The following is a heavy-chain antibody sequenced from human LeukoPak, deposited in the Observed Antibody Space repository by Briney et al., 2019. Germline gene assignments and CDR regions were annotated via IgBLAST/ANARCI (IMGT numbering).Heavy chain of an antibody. Sequence: GESLKISCKASGYTFTSYWIGWVRQMPGKGLEWMGIIYPDDSETKYSPSLQGQVTISADESVTTAYLQWSSLKASDTAMYYCAKRDCSKTTCYSIGDAFDVWGQGTMVTVSS. V-gene: IGHV5-51*01. CDR3: AKRDCSKTTCYSIGDAFDV. J-gene: IGHJ3*01. D-gene: IGHD2-2*01. CDR2: IYPDDSET. CDR1: GYTFTSYW.